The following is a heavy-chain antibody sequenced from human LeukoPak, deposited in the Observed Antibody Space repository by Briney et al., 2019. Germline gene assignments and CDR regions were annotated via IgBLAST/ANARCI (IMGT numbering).Heavy chain of an antibody. CDR2: ISHNGETK. J-gene: IGHJ4*02. D-gene: IGHD6-13*01. V-gene: IGHV3-11*01. CDR1: GFTFSDHY. Sequence: GGSLRLSCSTPGFTFSDHYMIWLRQAPGKGLEAISYISHNGETKYYADSVKGRLSIPRDNAKSSLYLQMNSLRVEATGVYYCARDRHGYFDYWGQGTLVTVSS. CDR3: ARDRHGYFDY.